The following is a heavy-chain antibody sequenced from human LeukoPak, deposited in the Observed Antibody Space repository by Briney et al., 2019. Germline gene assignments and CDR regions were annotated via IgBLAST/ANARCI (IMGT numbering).Heavy chain of an antibody. CDR1: GGSVSSGNYY. V-gene: IGHV4-61*01. CDR3: ASRFGYSFGD. J-gene: IGHJ4*02. Sequence: SETLSLTCTVSGGSVSSGNYYWSWIRQPPGKGLEWIGHIYYSGATNYNPSLKSRVTISIDTSRHQFSLKLSSVTAADTAVYYCASRFGYSFGDWGQGTLVTVSS. CDR2: IYYSGAT. D-gene: IGHD5-18*01.